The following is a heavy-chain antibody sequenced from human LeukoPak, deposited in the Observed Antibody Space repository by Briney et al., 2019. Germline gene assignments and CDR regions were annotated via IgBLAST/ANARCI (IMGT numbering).Heavy chain of an antibody. V-gene: IGHV5-51*01. CDR3: ARLGVAVAGTKYFQH. D-gene: IGHD6-19*01. J-gene: IGHJ1*01. CDR1: GYSFTSYW. Sequence: GESLKISCKGSGYSFTSYWIGLVRQMPGKGLEWMGIIYPGDSDTRYSPSFQGQVTISDDKSISTAYLKWSSLRASDTAMYYCARLGVAVAGTKYFQHWGQGTLVTVSS. CDR2: IYPGDSDT.